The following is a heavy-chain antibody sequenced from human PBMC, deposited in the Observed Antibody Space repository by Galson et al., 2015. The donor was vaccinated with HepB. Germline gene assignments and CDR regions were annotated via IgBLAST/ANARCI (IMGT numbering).Heavy chain of an antibody. V-gene: IGHV1-18*01. D-gene: IGHD6-19*01. CDR3: ARTPRQWLAWFDP. CDR2: ISAYNGNT. Sequence: SVKVSCKASGYTFTSYGISWVRQAPGQGLEWTGWISAYNGNTNYAQKLQGRVTMTTDTSTSTAYMGLRSLRSDDTAVYYCARTPRQWLAWFDPWGQGTLVTVSS. CDR1: GYTFTSYG. J-gene: IGHJ5*02.